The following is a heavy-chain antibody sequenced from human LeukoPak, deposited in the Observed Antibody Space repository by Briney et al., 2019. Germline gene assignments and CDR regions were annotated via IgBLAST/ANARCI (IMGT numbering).Heavy chain of an antibody. V-gene: IGHV4-39*01. Sequence: SETLSLTCTVSGGSISSGSYYWGWIRQPPGKGLEWIGSIYYSGNTYYNPSLKSRVSISVDTSKNQFSLKLSSVTAADTAVYYCASTGYSYAVNEIHAFDIWGQGTMVTVSS. CDR1: GGSISSGSYY. CDR3: ASTGYSYAVNEIHAFDI. D-gene: IGHD5-18*01. J-gene: IGHJ3*02. CDR2: IYYSGNT.